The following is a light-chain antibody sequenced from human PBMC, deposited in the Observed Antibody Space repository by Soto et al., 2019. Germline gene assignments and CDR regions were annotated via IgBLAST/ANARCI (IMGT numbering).Light chain of an antibody. CDR1: SSDVGGYNY. CDR2: EVS. Sequence: QSALTQPPSASGSPGQSVTISCTGISSDVGGYNYVSWYQQHPGKAPTLMIYEVSKRPSGVPDRFSGSKSGNTASLTVSGLQAEDEADYYCSSYAGSKGVFGGGTKLTVL. J-gene: IGLJ2*01. V-gene: IGLV2-8*01. CDR3: SSYAGSKGV.